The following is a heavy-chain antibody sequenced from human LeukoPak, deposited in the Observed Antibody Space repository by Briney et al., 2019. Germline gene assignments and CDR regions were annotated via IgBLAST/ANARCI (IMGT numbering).Heavy chain of an antibody. CDR2: IYYSGTT. CDR3: ARGVYIAAAQYGY. Sequence: SETLSLTCTVSGGSISSYYWSWIWQPPGKGLEWIGYIYYSGTTNYNPSLKSRVTISVDTSKNQFSLKLSSVTAADTAVYYCARGVYIAAAQYGYWGRGTLVTVSS. CDR1: GGSISSYY. J-gene: IGHJ4*02. V-gene: IGHV4-59*01. D-gene: IGHD6-13*01.